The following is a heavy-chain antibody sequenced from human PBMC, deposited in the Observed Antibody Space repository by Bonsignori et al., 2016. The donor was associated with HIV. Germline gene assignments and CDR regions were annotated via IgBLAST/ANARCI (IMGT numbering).Heavy chain of an antibody. V-gene: IGHV1-46*01. CDR3: ARGRQGSRNAFDT. Sequence: WVRQAPGQGLEWLGIINPADGATDYAQKVLGRVTMTRDTSTNTVYMELNRLQYDDTAIYYCARGRQGSRNAFDTWGQGTMVTVSS. J-gene: IGHJ3*02. D-gene: IGHD3-10*01. CDR2: INPADGAT.